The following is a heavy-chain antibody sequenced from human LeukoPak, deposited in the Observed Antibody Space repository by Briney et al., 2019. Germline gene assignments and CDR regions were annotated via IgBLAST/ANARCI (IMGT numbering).Heavy chain of an antibody. CDR1: VFTPTINY. CDR3: ARGGARQQLVENYFDH. J-gene: IGHJ4*02. CDR2: FYRGGST. V-gene: IGHV3-53*01. Sequence: GGSLRLSCAPSVFTPTINYMNGVRQAPGEGLEGVSVFYRGGSTYYVDSVKVRFTISRDSSNNTVYLQMNSLRAEDTAVYYCARGGARQQLVENYFDHWGQGTLVTVSS. D-gene: IGHD6-13*01.